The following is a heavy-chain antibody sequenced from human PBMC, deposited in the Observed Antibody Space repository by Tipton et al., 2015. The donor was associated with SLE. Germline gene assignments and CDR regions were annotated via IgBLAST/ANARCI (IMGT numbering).Heavy chain of an antibody. CDR3: ARLAAAARGAFDI. V-gene: IGHV4-34*01. CDR1: GGSFSGYY. CDR2: INHSGST. Sequence: TLSLTCAVYGGSFSGYYWSWIRQPPGKGLEWIGEINHSGSTNYNPSLKSRVTISVDTSKNQFSLKLSSVTAADTAVYYCARLAAAARGAFDIWGQGTMVTVSS. J-gene: IGHJ3*02. D-gene: IGHD6-13*01.